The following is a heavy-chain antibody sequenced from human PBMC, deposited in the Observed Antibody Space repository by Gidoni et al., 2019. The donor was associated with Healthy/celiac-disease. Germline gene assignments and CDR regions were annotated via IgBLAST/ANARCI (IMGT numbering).Heavy chain of an antibody. Sequence: QVPLQQWVPGLLTPSETLSLTCAVYGGAFRGYPWRWIRQVPGKGLEWIGEINHSGSTNYNPSLKSRVTISVDTSKNQFSLKLSSVTAADTAVYYFAREVAAAGTNYGGQGTLVTVS. CDR3: AREVAAAGTNY. CDR1: GGAFRGYP. CDR2: INHSGST. J-gene: IGHJ4*02. V-gene: IGHV4-34*01. D-gene: IGHD6-13*01.